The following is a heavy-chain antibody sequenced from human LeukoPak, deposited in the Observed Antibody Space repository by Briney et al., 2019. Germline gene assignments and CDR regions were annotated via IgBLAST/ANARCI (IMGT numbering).Heavy chain of an antibody. V-gene: IGHV1-18*01. Sequence: ASVKVSCKASGYTFTSYGISWVRQAPGQGLEWMGWISAYNGNTNYAQKLQGRVTMTTDRSTSTAYMELRSLRSDDTAVYYCARDRLTTVTGQAFSRGKWGYWGQGTLVTVSS. CDR2: ISAYNGNT. CDR1: GYTFTSYG. J-gene: IGHJ4*02. CDR3: ARDRLTTVTGQAFSRGKWGY. D-gene: IGHD4-17*01.